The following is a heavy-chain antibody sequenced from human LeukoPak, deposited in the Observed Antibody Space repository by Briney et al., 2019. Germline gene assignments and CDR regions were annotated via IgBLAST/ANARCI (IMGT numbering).Heavy chain of an antibody. CDR1: GGSISSYY. CDR3: ARDGNDNPFDY. CDR2: IYYSGST. J-gene: IGHJ4*02. D-gene: IGHD3-22*01. Sequence: SETLSLTCTVSGGSISSYYWSWVRQPPGKGLEWIGYIYYSGSTNYNPYLKSRVTISVDTSKNQFSLKLSSVTAADTAVYYCARDGNDNPFDYWGQGTLVTVSS. V-gene: IGHV4-59*01.